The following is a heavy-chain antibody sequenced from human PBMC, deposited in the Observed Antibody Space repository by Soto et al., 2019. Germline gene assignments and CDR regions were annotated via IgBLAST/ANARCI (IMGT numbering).Heavy chain of an antibody. D-gene: IGHD1-20*01. CDR3: ARYKSNYYYGMDV. Sequence: QVQLQESGPALVKPSETLSLTCTVSGGSISSYYWSWIRQPPGKGLEWIGYIYYSGITNYNPSLKSRVTISVDTSKNQFSLKLSSVTAADTAVYYCARYKSNYYYGMDVWGQGTTVTVSS. CDR2: IYYSGIT. CDR1: GGSISSYY. V-gene: IGHV4-59*01. J-gene: IGHJ6*02.